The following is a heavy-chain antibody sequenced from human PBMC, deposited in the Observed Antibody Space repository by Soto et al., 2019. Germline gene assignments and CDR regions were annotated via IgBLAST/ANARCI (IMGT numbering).Heavy chain of an antibody. V-gene: IGHV1-69*01. J-gene: IGHJ6*02. CDR1: GGTFSSYA. D-gene: IGHD2-8*01. Sequence: QVQLVQSGAEVKKPGSSVKVSCKASGGTFSSYAISWVRQAPGQGLEWMGGIIPIFGTATYAQKFQGRVTITADESTSTAYMELSSLRSDEPAVYYCARARDCTNGVWLYYYGMDVWGQGTTVTVSS. CDR2: IIPIFGTA. CDR3: ARARDCTNGVWLYYYGMDV.